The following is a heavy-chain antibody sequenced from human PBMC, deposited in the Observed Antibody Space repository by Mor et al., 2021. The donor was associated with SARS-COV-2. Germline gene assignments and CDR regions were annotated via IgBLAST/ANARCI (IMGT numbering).Heavy chain of an antibody. V-gene: IGHV1-8*01. D-gene: IGHD3-10*01. J-gene: IGHJ6*02. CDR3: ARGISGRVRYYYGMDV. Sequence: GWMNPNSGNTGYAQKFQGRVTMTRNTSISTAYMELSSLRSEDTAVYYCARGISGRVRYYYGMDVWGQGTT. CDR2: MNPNSGNT.